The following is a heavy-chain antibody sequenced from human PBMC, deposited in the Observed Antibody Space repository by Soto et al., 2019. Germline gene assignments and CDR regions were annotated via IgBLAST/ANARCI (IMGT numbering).Heavy chain of an antibody. CDR3: AKVSRYCSSTSRYPLFDP. CDR2: ISYDGSNK. V-gene: IGHV3-30*18. J-gene: IGHJ5*02. D-gene: IGHD2-2*01. CDR1: GFTFSSYG. Sequence: GGSLRLSCAASGFTFSSYGVHWFRQAPGKGLEWVAVISYDGSNKYYAESVKGRFTISRDNSKNTLYLQMNSLRAEYTAVCYCAKVSRYCSSTSRYPLFDPWGQGTLVTVSS.